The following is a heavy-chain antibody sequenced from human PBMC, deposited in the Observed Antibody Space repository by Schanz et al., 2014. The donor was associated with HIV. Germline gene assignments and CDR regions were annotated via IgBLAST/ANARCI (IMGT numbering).Heavy chain of an antibody. V-gene: IGHV3-23*01. CDR2: IIGSGGRT. CDR3: AKLLRKYDYYGMDA. Sequence: EVQLLESGGGLAQPGGSLRLSCAASRFTFSSFAMGWVRQAPGKGLEWVSTIIGSGGRTYYADSVKGRFTISRDNSMNTLYLQMNSLRAEDTAVYYCAKLLRKYDYYGMDAWGQGTTVTVSS. J-gene: IGHJ6*02. CDR1: RFTFSSFA.